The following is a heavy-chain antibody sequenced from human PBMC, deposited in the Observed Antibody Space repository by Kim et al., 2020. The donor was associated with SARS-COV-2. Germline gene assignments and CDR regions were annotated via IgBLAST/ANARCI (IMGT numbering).Heavy chain of an antibody. CDR2: ISSGGSTI. D-gene: IGHD5-12*01. V-gene: IGHV3-48*03. J-gene: IGHJ4*02. CDR3: ARDGYNYETPIDY. Sequence: GGSLRLSCAASGFTFSLYEMNWVRQAPGKGLEWISYISSGGSTIYYADSVKGRFTVSRNNAKNSLYLQLNSLRAEDTAVYYCARDGYNYETPIDYWGQG. CDR1: GFTFSLYE.